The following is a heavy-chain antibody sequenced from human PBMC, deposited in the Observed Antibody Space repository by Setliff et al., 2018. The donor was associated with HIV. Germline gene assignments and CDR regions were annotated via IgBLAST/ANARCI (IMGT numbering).Heavy chain of an antibody. CDR3: ARDLERYDYVWGSYTPPGYYFDY. D-gene: IGHD3-16*01. J-gene: IGHJ4*02. CDR1: GYTFTSYY. V-gene: IGHV1-46*01. CDR2: INPSGGST. Sequence: ASVKVSCKASGYTFTSYYMHWVRQAPGQGLEWMGIINPSGGSTSYAQKFQGRVTMTRDTSTSTVYMELSSLRSEDTAVYYCARDLERYDYVWGSYTPPGYYFDYWGQGTLVTVS.